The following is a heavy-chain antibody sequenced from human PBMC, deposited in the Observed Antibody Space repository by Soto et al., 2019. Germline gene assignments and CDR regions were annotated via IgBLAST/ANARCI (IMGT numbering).Heavy chain of an antibody. CDR1: GFTFSSYG. Sequence: QVQLVEPGGGVVQPGSPLRLSCAASGFTFSSYGMNWVRKAPGKGLEGVAVISYDGRNKYYADSVKGRFTISRDSSKNMLYLQMNSLRAEDTAVYYCAKEDSSSWHYYYGMDVWGQGTTVTVSS. V-gene: IGHV3-30*18. CDR2: ISYDGRNK. CDR3: AKEDSSSWHYYYGMDV. J-gene: IGHJ6*02. D-gene: IGHD6-13*01.